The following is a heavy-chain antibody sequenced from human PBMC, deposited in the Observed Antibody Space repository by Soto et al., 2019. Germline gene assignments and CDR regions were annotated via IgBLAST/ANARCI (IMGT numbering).Heavy chain of an antibody. V-gene: IGHV4-31*03. Sequence: TSQTLSLTCTVSGGSIISVGYYWSWNRQHPGKGLEWIGYIYYSGSTYYNPSLKSRVTISVDTSKNQFSLKLSSVTAADTAVYYCARGQNYDILTGYSYGMEVWGQGTTVTVSS. D-gene: IGHD3-9*01. CDR3: ARGQNYDILTGYSYGMEV. CDR2: IYYSGST. CDR1: GGSIISVGYY. J-gene: IGHJ6*02.